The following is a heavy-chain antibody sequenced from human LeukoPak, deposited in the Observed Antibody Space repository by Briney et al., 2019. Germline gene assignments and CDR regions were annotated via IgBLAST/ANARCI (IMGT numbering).Heavy chain of an antibody. J-gene: IGHJ4*02. Sequence: PSETLSLTCTVSGGSISSYYWSWIRQPPGKGLEWIGYIHYSGSTTYNPSLKSRVTISVDTSKNQFSLKLSSVTAADTAVYYCARLGGATRMRRGYFDYWGQGTLVTVSS. V-gene: IGHV4-59*01. CDR1: GGSISSYY. CDR3: ARLGGATRMRRGYFDY. D-gene: IGHD1-26*01. CDR2: IHYSGST.